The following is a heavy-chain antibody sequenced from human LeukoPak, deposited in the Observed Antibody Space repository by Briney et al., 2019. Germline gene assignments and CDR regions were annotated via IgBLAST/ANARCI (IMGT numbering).Heavy chain of an antibody. CDR3: AKDGIRCAGLGP. CDR1: GFTFDDYA. Sequence: GGSLRLSCAASGFTFDDYAMLWVRQAPGKGLEWVSLISGDGGSTYYADSVKGRFTISRDNSKNSLYLQMNSLRTEDTALYYCAKDGIRCAGLGPWGQGTLVTVSS. J-gene: IGHJ5*02. D-gene: IGHD3-3*02. V-gene: IGHV3-43*02. CDR2: ISGDGGST.